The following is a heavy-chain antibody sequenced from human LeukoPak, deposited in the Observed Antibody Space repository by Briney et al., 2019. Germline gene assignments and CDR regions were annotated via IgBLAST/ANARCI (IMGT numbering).Heavy chain of an antibody. D-gene: IGHD3-22*01. CDR2: IRYDGSNK. J-gene: IGHJ3*02. V-gene: IGHV3-30*02. CDR1: GFTFSSYG. CDR3: AKDFPSSGYYPDAFDI. Sequence: GGSLRLSCAASGFTFSSYGMHWVRQAPGKGREWVAFIRYDGSNKYYADSVKGRFTISRDNSKNTLYLQMNSLRAEDTAVYYCAKDFPSSGYYPDAFDIWGQGTMVTVSS.